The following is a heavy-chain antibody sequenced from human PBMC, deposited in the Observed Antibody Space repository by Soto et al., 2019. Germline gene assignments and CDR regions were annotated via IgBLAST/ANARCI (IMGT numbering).Heavy chain of an antibody. V-gene: IGHV5-51*01. CDR1: GYSFTSYW. CDR2: IYPGDSDT. J-gene: IGHJ6*02. Sequence: GESLKISCKGSGYSFTSYWTGWVRQMPGKGLEWMGIIYPGDSDTRYSPSFQGQVTISADKSISTAYLQWSSLKASDTAMYYCARLEEWAARPDGMDVWGQGTTVTVSS. D-gene: IGHD6-6*01. CDR3: ARLEEWAARPDGMDV.